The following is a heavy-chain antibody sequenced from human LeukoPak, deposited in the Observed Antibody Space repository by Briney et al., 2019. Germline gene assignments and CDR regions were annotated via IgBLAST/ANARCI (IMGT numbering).Heavy chain of an antibody. J-gene: IGHJ2*01. Sequence: NSSQTLSLTCAVSGGSISGGGYSWSWIRQPPGKGLEWIGYIYHSGSTYYNPSLKSRVTISVDRSKNQFSLKLSSVTAADTAVYNCASGVVVPYWYFDLWGRGTLVTVSS. CDR2: IYHSGST. D-gene: IGHD2-21*01. V-gene: IGHV4-30-2*01. CDR1: GGSISGGGYS. CDR3: ASGVVVPYWYFDL.